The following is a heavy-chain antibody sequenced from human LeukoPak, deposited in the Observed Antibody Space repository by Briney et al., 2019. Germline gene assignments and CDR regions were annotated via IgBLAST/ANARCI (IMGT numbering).Heavy chain of an antibody. CDR3: ARPDDGAFDF. Sequence: SETLSLTCTVSGGSISSYYWSWIRQPPGKGLEWIGYIYYSGSTNYKSSLKSRVTISVDTSKNQFSLKLSSVTAADTAVYYCARPDDGAFDFWGQGTMVTVST. V-gene: IGHV4-59*08. CDR2: IYYSGST. J-gene: IGHJ3*01. CDR1: GGSISSYY. D-gene: IGHD5-24*01.